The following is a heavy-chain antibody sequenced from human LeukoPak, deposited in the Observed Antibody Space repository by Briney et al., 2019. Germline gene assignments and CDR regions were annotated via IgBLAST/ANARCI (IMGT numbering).Heavy chain of an antibody. Sequence: GASVRVSCKASGYTFTNYGISWVRQAPGQGLEWMGRIIPILGIANYAQKFQGRVTITADKSTSTAYMELSSLRSEDTAVYYCARIADGYTIDYWGQGTLVTVSS. CDR2: IIPILGIA. J-gene: IGHJ4*02. V-gene: IGHV1-69*04. CDR1: GYTFTNYG. CDR3: ARIADGYTIDY. D-gene: IGHD5-24*01.